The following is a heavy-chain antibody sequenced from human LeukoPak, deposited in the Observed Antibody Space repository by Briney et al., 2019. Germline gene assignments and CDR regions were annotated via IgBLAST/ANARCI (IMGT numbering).Heavy chain of an antibody. D-gene: IGHD6-13*01. Sequence: GGSLRLSCAASGFTFSDYYMSWIRQAPGKGLEWVSYISSSGSTIYYADSVKGRFTISRDNAKNSLYLQMNSLRAEDTAVYYCARDKFPGSSCPGGFWGQGTLVTVSS. J-gene: IGHJ4*02. CDR3: ARDKFPGSSCPGGF. CDR2: ISSSGSTI. V-gene: IGHV3-11*04. CDR1: GFTFSDYY.